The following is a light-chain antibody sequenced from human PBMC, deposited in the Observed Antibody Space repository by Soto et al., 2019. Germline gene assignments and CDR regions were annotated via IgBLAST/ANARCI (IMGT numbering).Light chain of an antibody. Sequence: DIVMTQSPDSLAVSLGDRATINCKSSQSLLYSSNNKNYLAWYQQKPGQPPKLLIYWASTRESGVPDRFSGSGSGTDFTLTISSLQAEDVAVYYCQQYYSTPTWTFGQGTKVEIK. CDR3: QQYYSTPTWT. CDR1: QSLLYSSNNKNY. CDR2: WAS. J-gene: IGKJ1*01. V-gene: IGKV4-1*01.